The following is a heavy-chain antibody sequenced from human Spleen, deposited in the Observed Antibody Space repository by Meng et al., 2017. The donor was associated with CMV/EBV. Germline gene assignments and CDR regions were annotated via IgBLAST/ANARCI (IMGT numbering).Heavy chain of an antibody. CDR2: MNPTSGNT. J-gene: IGHJ4*02. V-gene: IGHV1-8*01. D-gene: IGHD3-3*01. Sequence: ASVKVSCKASGYTFSSYDINWVRQATGQGLEWMGWMNPTSGNTDYAQKFLGRVTMTRATSISTAYMELNSLRSEDSAVYYCARGVRTIFGLTITYYFDYWGQGTLVTVSS. CDR3: ARGVRTIFGLTITYYFDY. CDR1: GYTFSSYD.